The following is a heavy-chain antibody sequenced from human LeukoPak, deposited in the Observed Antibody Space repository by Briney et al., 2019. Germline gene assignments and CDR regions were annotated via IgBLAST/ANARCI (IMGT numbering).Heavy chain of an antibody. CDR1: GFTFSSYG. Sequence: GGSLRLSCAASGFTFSSYGMHWVRQAPGKGLEWAAFIRYDGSNKYYADSVKGRFTISRDNSKNTLYLQMNSLRAEDTAVYYCAKIRRDTNYYYYYMDVWGKGTTVTVSS. J-gene: IGHJ6*03. CDR2: IRYDGSNK. D-gene: IGHD5-18*01. CDR3: AKIRRDTNYYYYYMDV. V-gene: IGHV3-30*02.